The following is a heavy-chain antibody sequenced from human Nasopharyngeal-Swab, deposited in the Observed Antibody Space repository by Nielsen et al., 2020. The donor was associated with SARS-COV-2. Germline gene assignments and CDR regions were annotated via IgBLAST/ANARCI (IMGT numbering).Heavy chain of an antibody. D-gene: IGHD4-17*01. J-gene: IGHJ1*01. Sequence: SLKISCAASGFTFDDYTMHWVRQAPGKGLEWVSGLSWNSGIIGYADSVKGRFTISRDNVKNSLYLEMNSLRAEDTAVYYCARDVPPAGDYDYFQHWGQGTLVTVSS. CDR2: LSWNSGII. V-gene: IGHV3-9*01. CDR1: GFTFDDYT. CDR3: ARDVPPAGDYDYFQH.